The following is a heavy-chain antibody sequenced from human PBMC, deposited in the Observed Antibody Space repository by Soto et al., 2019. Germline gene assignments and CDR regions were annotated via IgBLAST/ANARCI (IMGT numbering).Heavy chain of an antibody. CDR2: IGGADGTI. J-gene: IGHJ4*02. CDR1: IFSFNDYE. Sequence: GGSLRLSCTASIFSFNDYEMAWVRQSPGKGLEWLAYIGGADGTIRYADAVQGRFTISRDIAENSVFLQMNSLRAEDTALYYCAGGVLYSGSFHDWGQGPRGTVS. CDR3: AGGVLYSGSFHD. V-gene: IGHV3-48*03. D-gene: IGHD1-26*01.